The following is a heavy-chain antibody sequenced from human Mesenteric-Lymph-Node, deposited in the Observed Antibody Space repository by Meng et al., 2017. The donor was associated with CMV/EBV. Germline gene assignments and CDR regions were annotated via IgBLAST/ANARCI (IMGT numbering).Heavy chain of an antibody. V-gene: IGHV4-34*01. CDR1: GGSFSGYY. Sequence: SETLSLTCAGYGGSFSGYYWSWIRQPPGKGLEWIGEINHSGSTNYNPSLKSRVTISNDTSKNQFSLKLSSVTAADTAVYFCARRGGSVFPYYFDYWGQGTPVTVSS. CDR2: INHSGST. J-gene: IGHJ4*02. D-gene: IGHD2-15*01. CDR3: ARRGGSVFPYYFDY.